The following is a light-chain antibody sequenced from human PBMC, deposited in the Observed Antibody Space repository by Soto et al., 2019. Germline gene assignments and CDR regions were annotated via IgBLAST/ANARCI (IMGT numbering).Light chain of an antibody. CDR2: SND. CDR1: NPNIGSHT. Sequence: QAVVTQPPSASGTPGQTITISCSGSNPNIGSHTVNWYQHLPGTAPKLLIYSNDQRPSGVPDRFSGSKSGTSAPLAIYGLQSEDEADYYCSAWDDSLYLVFGEGTKLTVL. V-gene: IGLV1-44*01. CDR3: SAWDDSLYLV. J-gene: IGLJ3*02.